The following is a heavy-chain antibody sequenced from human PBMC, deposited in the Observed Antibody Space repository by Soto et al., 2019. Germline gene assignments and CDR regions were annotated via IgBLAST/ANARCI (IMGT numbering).Heavy chain of an antibody. D-gene: IGHD3-10*01. Sequence: PGADPIPLTATSGLTASSAYVAWVRRAAERGLGCVSVIYSNGTTYYPDSVNGRSTISRDTNTKTLPMQMDSLGAEDTAVYCCVIALPSGRNYGLDVWGQGTTVTVSS. V-gene: IGHV3-53*01. CDR3: VIALPSGRNYGLDV. CDR2: IYSNGTT. CDR1: GLTASSAY. J-gene: IGHJ6*02.